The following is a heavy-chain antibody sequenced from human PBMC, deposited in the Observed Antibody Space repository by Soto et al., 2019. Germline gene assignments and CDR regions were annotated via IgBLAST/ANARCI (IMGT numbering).Heavy chain of an antibody. D-gene: IGHD2-8*02. V-gene: IGHV3-74*01. CDR1: GVPFTNYW. CDR2: ISRGVSEV. CDR3: ACWGHIVPVAPSDFDR. Sequence: GGSLRLACAASGVPFTNYWMNCVRQTPGKGLSWVSRISRGVSEVGYADSVEGRFTVSRDNAKNTLFLQMHSLRAEDTAMYYCACWGHIVPVAPSDFDRWGQGTLVTVSS. J-gene: IGHJ4*02.